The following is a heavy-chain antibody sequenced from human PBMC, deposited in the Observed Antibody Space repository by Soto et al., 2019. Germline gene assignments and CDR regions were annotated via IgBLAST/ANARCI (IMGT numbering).Heavy chain of an antibody. CDR3: ARRKVRGVIGVVYYYSGMDV. Sequence: SETLSLTCTVSGGSISSSSYYWGWIRQPPGKGLEWIGSIYYSGSTYYNPSLKSRVTISVDTSKNQLSLKLSSVTAADTAVYYCARRKVRGVIGVVYYYSGMDVWGQGTTVTVSS. CDR1: GGSISSSSYY. CDR2: IYYSGST. D-gene: IGHD3-10*01. V-gene: IGHV4-39*01. J-gene: IGHJ6*02.